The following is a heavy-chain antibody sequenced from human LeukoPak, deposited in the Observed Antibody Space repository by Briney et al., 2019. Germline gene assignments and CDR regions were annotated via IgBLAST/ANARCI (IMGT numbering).Heavy chain of an antibody. CDR2: ISVYSGNT. D-gene: IGHD5-18*01. J-gene: IGHJ4*02. Sequence: APVKLSCKASGYTFTSYGISWVRQAPGQGLERMGWISVYSGNTNLAQKLQGRVTMTTDTSTSTAYMEVRSLRSDDTAVYYCARDGDNTAMPLDFWGQGTLVTVSS. CDR3: ARDGDNTAMPLDF. CDR1: GYTFTSYG. V-gene: IGHV1-18*01.